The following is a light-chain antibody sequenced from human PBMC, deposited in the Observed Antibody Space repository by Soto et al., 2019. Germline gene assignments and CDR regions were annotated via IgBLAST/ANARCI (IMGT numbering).Light chain of an antibody. J-gene: IGLJ1*01. CDR3: TSYAGSNTYV. CDR2: EVV. Sequence: QSALTQPPSASGSPGQSVTISCTGTKNDIGVYDFVSWYQHHPGKAPRLIIYEVVQRPSGVPDRFSGSKSGNAAPLTGCGLQAADEADYFCTSYAGSNTYVFGSGTKLTVL. V-gene: IGLV2-8*01. CDR1: KNDIGVYDF.